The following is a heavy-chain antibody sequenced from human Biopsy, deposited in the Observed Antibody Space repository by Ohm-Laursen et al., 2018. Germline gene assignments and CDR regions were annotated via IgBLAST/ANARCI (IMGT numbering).Heavy chain of an antibody. CDR2: INGGGGST. D-gene: IGHD3-3*01. V-gene: IGHV3-23*01. CDR1: GFTFSGHA. CDR3: ARDLYDFCGGCPFDP. Sequence: SLRLSCAASGFTFSGHAMSWVRQAPGKGLECVSIINGGGGSTWYSDPVKGRFTISRDNSKNTLYLQMNSLRAEDTAMYYRARDLYDFCGGCPFDPWGQGNLVTVSP. J-gene: IGHJ5*02.